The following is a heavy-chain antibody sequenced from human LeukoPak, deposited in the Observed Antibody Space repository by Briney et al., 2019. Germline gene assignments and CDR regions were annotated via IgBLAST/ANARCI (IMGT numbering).Heavy chain of an antibody. J-gene: IGHJ4*02. CDR3: ARALLTGYIDY. CDR2: INHSGST. Sequence: SETLSLTCAVYGGSFSGYYWSWIRQPPGKGLEWIGEINHSGSTNYNPSLKSRVTISVDKSKNQFSLKLSSVTAADTAVYYCARALLTGYIDYWGQGTLVTVSS. CDR1: GGSFSGYY. V-gene: IGHV4-34*01. D-gene: IGHD3-9*01.